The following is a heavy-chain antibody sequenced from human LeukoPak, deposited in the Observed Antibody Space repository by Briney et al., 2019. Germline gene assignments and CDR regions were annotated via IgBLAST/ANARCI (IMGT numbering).Heavy chain of an antibody. V-gene: IGHV4-59*08. CDR2: IYYSGST. J-gene: IGHJ5*02. CDR1: GGSISSNY. D-gene: IGHD1-26*01. Sequence: PSETLSLTCSVSGGSISSNYWSWIRQPPGKGLEWIGYIYYSGSTTYNPSLKSRVTISLDTSKNQVSLKLSPVTAADTAVYYCARIIVGATYWFDPWGQGTLVTVSS. CDR3: ARIIVGATYWFDP.